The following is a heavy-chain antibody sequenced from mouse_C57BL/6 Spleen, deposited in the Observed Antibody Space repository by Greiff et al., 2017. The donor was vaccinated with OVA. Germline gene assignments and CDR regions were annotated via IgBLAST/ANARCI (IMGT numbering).Heavy chain of an antibody. CDR3: ARESYGSSYDAMDY. D-gene: IGHD1-1*01. CDR1: GYTFTSYW. V-gene: IGHV1-64*01. Sequence: VQLQQSGAELVKPGASVKLSCKASGYTFTSYWMHWVKQRPGQGLEWIGMIHPNSGSTNYNEKFKSKATLTVDKSSSTAYMQLSSLTSEDSAVYYCARESYGSSYDAMDYWGQGTSVTVSS. J-gene: IGHJ4*01. CDR2: IHPNSGST.